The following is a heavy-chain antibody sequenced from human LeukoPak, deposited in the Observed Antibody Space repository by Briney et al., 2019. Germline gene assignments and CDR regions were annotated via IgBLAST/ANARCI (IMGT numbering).Heavy chain of an antibody. CDR2: ISGSCGST. D-gene: IGHD5-24*01. Sequence: LHCVSAISGSCGSTYYAPSVKARFTISRDNSKNTLYLQMNSLRAEDTAVYYCAKKRLVFDYWGQGTLVTVSS. CDR3: AKKRLVFDY. J-gene: IGHJ4*02. V-gene: IGHV3-23*01.